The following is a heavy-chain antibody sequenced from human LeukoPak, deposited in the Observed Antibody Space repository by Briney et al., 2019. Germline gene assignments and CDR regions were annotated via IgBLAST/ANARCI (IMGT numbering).Heavy chain of an antibody. CDR1: GGTFSSYA. CDR3: ARDQSIAAAGTVRYFQH. Sequence: ASVKVSCKASGGTFSSYAISWVRQAPGQGLEWMGRIIPILGIANYAQKFQGRVTITADKSTSTAYMELSSLRSEDTAVYYCARDQSIAAAGTVRYFQHWGQGTLVTVSS. V-gene: IGHV1-69*04. CDR2: IIPILGIA. D-gene: IGHD6-13*01. J-gene: IGHJ1*01.